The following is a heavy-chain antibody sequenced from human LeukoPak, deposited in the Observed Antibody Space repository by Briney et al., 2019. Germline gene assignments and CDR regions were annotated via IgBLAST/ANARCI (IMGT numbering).Heavy chain of an antibody. J-gene: IGHJ4*02. V-gene: IGHV3-30*04. CDR2: ISYDGSNK. D-gene: IGHD3-9*01. CDR1: GFTFSSYA. Sequence: GGSLRLSCAASGFTFSSYAMHWVRQAPGKGLEWVAVISYDGSNKYYADSVKGRFTISRDNSKNTLYLQMNSLRAEDTAVYYCARDAVLTGILYFDYWGQGTLVTVSS. CDR3: ARDAVLTGILYFDY.